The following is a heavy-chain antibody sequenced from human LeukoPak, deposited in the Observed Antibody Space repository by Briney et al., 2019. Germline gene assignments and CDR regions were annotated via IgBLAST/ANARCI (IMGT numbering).Heavy chain of an antibody. V-gene: IGHV3-21*01. D-gene: IGHD3-22*01. CDR1: GFTFSSYS. Sequence: TGGSLRFSCAASGFTFSSYSMNWVRQAPGKGLEWVSSISSSSSYIYYADSVKGRFTISRDNAKNSLYLQMNSLRAEDTAVYYCARSEYDSSGYTFDYWGQGTLVTVSS. J-gene: IGHJ4*02. CDR2: ISSSSSYI. CDR3: ARSEYDSSGYTFDY.